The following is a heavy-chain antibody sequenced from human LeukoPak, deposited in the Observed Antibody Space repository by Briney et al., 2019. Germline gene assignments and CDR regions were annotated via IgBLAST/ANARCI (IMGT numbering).Heavy chain of an antibody. CDR1: GGSISSYY. J-gene: IGHJ6*03. CDR2: IYTSGST. D-gene: IGHD3-10*01. CDR3: ARGLWFGELLSPYYYYYMDV. Sequence: SETLSLTCTVSGGSISSYYWSWIRQPAGKGLEWIGRIYTSGSTNYNPSLKSRVTMSVDTSKNQFSLKLSSVTAADTAVYYCARGLWFGELLSPYYYYYMDVWGKGTTVTVSS. V-gene: IGHV4-4*07.